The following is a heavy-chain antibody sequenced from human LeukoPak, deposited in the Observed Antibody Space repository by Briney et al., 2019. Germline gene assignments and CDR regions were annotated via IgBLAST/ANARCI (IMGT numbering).Heavy chain of an antibody. V-gene: IGHV3-43*01. CDR2: INWDGGST. Sequence: GGSLRLSCAASGFILDDFTLPWVRQAPGKGLEWVSLINWDGGSTYYADSAKARFTISRDNSKNSLYLQMDSLTTEDTAFYYCAKGDVDSPMNFYHWGQGTLVTVSS. D-gene: IGHD5-12*01. CDR3: AKGDVDSPMNFYH. J-gene: IGHJ4*02. CDR1: GFILDDFT.